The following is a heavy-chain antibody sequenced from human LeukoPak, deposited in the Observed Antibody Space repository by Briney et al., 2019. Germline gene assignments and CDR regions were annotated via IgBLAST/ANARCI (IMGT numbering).Heavy chain of an antibody. CDR2: IYHSGST. D-gene: IGHD6-19*01. CDR1: GYSISSGYY. CDR3: ARLLQPRSYSSGWTKNWFDP. V-gene: IGHV4-38-2*02. Sequence: SETLSLTCTVSGYSISSGYYWGWIRQPPGKGLEWIGSIYHSGSTYYNPSLKSRVTISVDTSKNQFSLKLSSVTAADTAVYYCARLLQPRSYSSGWTKNWFDPWGQGTLVTVSS. J-gene: IGHJ5*02.